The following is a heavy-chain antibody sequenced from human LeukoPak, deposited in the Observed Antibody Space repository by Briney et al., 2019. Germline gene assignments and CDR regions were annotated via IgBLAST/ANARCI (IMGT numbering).Heavy chain of an antibody. CDR3: ARLSGSYSSDY. CDR1: GGSISSSSYY. J-gene: IGHJ4*02. CDR2: INHSGST. D-gene: IGHD1-26*01. V-gene: IGHV4-39*07. Sequence: SETLSLTCTVSGGSISSSSYYWGWIRQPPGKGLEWIGEINHSGSTNYNPSLKSRVTISVDTSKNQFSLKLSSVTAADTAVYYCARLSGSYSSDYWGQGTLVTVSS.